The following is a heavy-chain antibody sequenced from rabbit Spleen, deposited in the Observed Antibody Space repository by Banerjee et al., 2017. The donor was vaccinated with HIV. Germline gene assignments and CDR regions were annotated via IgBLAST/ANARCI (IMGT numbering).Heavy chain of an antibody. V-gene: IGHV1S40*01. J-gene: IGHJ2*01. Sequence: QQLVESGGGLVKPGASLTLTCKASGFSFSSGYYMSWVRQAPGKGLEWIGCIGLGSGSTYFASWAKGRFTISKTSSTTVTLRMTSLTAADTATYFCARAGYGNDGVVDTFGSWGPGTLVTVS. D-gene: IGHD6-1*01. CDR2: IGLGSGST. CDR1: GFSFSSGYY. CDR3: ARAGYGNDGVVDTFGS.